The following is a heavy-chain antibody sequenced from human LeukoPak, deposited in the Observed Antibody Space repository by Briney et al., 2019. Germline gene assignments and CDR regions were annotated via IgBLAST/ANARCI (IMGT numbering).Heavy chain of an antibody. CDR2: IYYSGST. CDR3: ATRRIAVAAPFHY. D-gene: IGHD6-19*01. V-gene: IGHV4-59*01. CDR1: GASITTFY. Sequence: PSETLSPTCAVSGASITTFYWSWIRQPPRNGRGWIGYIYYSGSTTYNPSLKSRFTMSVDTSKNQFSLKLSSVTTADTVVYYCATRRIAVAAPFHYWAQGTLVSVSS. J-gene: IGHJ4*02.